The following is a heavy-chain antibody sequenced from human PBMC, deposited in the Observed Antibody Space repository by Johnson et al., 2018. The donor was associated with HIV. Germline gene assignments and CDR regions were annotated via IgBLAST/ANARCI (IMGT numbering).Heavy chain of an antibody. J-gene: IGHJ3*02. Sequence: VQLVESGGGLIQPGGSLRLSCAASGFTVSSNYMSWVRQAPGKGLEWVSVIYSGGSTYYADSVKGRFTISRDNSKHTLYLQMTSRRAEDTAVYYCARGLGDSSGYTDAFDIWGQGTMVTVSS. CDR3: ARGLGDSSGYTDAFDI. CDR2: IYSGGST. D-gene: IGHD3-22*01. V-gene: IGHV3-53*01. CDR1: GFTVSSNY.